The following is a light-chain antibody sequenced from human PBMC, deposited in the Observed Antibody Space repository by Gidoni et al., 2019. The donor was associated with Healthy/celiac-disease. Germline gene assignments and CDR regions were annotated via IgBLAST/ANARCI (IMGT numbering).Light chain of an antibody. CDR1: QSVSSY. CDR2: DAS. CDR3: QQRSNWPPAT. V-gene: IGKV3-11*01. Sequence: ESVLTQSPATLSWSTGERATLYCRASQSVSSYLAWYQQKPGQAPRLLLYDASNRATDIPARFRGSGSGTDLTLTISSLEPEDYAVYYCQQRSNWPPATFGQGTKVEIK. J-gene: IGKJ1*01.